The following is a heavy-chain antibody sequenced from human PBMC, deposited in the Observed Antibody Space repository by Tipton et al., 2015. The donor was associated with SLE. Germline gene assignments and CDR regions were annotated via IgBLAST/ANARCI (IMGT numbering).Heavy chain of an antibody. CDR1: AYTFTTYS. J-gene: IGHJ2*01. CDR2: ISTYNGNT. V-gene: IGHV1-18*01. Sequence: QVQLVQSGAEVKNPGASVKVSCKASAYTFTTYSISWVRQAPGQGLEWMGWISTYNGNTNYAQKLQGRVTMTTDTSTSTAYMELRSLRSDDTAVYYCARAVTTGLYWYFDLWGRGTPVTVSS. D-gene: IGHD4-17*01. CDR3: ARAVTTGLYWYFDL.